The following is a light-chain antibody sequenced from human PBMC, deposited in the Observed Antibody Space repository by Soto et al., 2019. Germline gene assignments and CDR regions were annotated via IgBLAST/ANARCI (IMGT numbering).Light chain of an antibody. CDR2: DAS. J-gene: IGKJ1*01. Sequence: EIVLTQSPGTLSLSPGERATLSCRARQRVSSYLAWYQQKPGQAPRLLIYDASTRATGISARFSGSGSGTDFTLTISSLEPEDFAVYYCQQLSNWPVTFGQGTKVEVK. CDR3: QQLSNWPVT. CDR1: QRVSSY. V-gene: IGKV3-11*01.